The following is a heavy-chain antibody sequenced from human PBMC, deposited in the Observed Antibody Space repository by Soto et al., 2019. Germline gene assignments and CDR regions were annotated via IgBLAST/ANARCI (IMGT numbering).Heavy chain of an antibody. Sequence: QITLKESGPTLVKPTQTLTLTCTFSGFSLSTSGVGVGWIRQPPGKALEWLALIYWDDGKRYSPSLKSRLTITNNTSTNQQVLTTTNIDPPDTAASYYAPVLHPSYYYGMDVWGQGTTVTVSS. J-gene: IGHJ6*02. CDR2: IYWDDGK. CDR3: APVLHPSYYYGMDV. V-gene: IGHV2-5*02. D-gene: IGHD6-6*01. CDR1: GFSLSTSGVG.